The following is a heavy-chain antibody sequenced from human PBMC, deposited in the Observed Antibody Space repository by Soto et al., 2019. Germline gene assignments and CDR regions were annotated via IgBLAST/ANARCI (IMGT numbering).Heavy chain of an antibody. CDR2: ISSSSSYS. J-gene: IGHJ6*02. CDR3: ARSPSMEQWLPPYGLDV. D-gene: IGHD6-19*01. V-gene: IGHV3-11*05. Sequence: QVQLVESGGGLVQPGGSLRLSCAASGFTFSDYYMSWIRQAPGKGLEWVSYISSSSSYSNYADSVKGRFTISRDNAKNSLYLQKNRLKAEDTAVYYGARSPSMEQWLPPYGLDVWGQGTTVTVSS. CDR1: GFTFSDYY.